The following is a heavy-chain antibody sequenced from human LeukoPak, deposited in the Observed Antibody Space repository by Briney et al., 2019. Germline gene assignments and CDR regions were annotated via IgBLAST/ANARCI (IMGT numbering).Heavy chain of an antibody. V-gene: IGHV3-9*01. J-gene: IGHJ5*02. CDR2: ISWNSGSI. D-gene: IGHD2-15*01. CDR3: AKDSRLLPSNWFDP. Sequence: GGSLRLSCAASGFTFDDYAMHWVRQAPGKGLEWVSGISWNSGSIGYADSVKGRFTFSRDNAKNSLYLQMNSLRAEDTALYYCAKDSRLLPSNWFDPWGQGTLVTVSS. CDR1: GFTFDDYA.